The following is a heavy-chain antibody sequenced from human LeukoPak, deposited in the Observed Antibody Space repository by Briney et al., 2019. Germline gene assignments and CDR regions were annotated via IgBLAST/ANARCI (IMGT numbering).Heavy chain of an antibody. Sequence: GGSLRLSCTASGFTFSTYSMNCVRPGPGKELGRVSYISGSSGTIYYADSVQGRFTISRDNAKSSLYLQMNRLRAEDTAVYYCARRSEFGVLYYMDVWGKGTTVTVSS. D-gene: IGHD3-16*01. V-gene: IGHV3-48*01. CDR3: ARRSEFGVLYYMDV. CDR1: GFTFSTYS. CDR2: ISGSSGTI. J-gene: IGHJ6*03.